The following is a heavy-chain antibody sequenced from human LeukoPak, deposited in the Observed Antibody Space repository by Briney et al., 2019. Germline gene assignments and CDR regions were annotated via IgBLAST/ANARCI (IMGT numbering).Heavy chain of an antibody. V-gene: IGHV3-21*01. CDR2: IGGSSTYI. CDR3: ARLGVVVPAVRGYFDD. Sequence: GGSLRLSCAASGFTFSSYSMNWVRQAPGKGLEWVSYIGGSSTYIYYADSVKGRFTISRDNAKKSLYLQMNSLRAEDTAVYYCARLGVVVPAVRGYFDDWGQGTLVTVSS. J-gene: IGHJ4*02. D-gene: IGHD2-2*01. CDR1: GFTFSSYS.